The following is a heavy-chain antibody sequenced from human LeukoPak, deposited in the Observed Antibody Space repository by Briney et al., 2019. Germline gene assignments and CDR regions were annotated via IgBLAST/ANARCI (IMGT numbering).Heavy chain of an antibody. Sequence: GGSLRLSCAASGFTFSSYAMHWVRQAPGKGLEWVAVISYDGSNKYYADSVKGRFTISRDNSKNTLYLQMNSLRAKDTAVYYCARDEMATTPHWGQGTLVTVSS. V-gene: IGHV3-30-3*01. D-gene: IGHD1-1*01. CDR3: ARDEMATTPH. CDR1: GFTFSSYA. J-gene: IGHJ4*02. CDR2: ISYDGSNK.